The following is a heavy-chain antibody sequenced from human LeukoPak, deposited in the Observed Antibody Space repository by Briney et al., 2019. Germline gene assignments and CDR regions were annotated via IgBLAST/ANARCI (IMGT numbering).Heavy chain of an antibody. CDR3: ARDGAPGVSLFDY. Sequence: PGGSLRLSCAASGFTFSSYWMSWVRQTPGMGLEWVANIKQDGTEKYYVDSVKGRFTISRDNAKNSLYLQMNSLRAEDTAVYYCARDGAPGVSLFDYWGQGTLVTVSS. D-gene: IGHD6-13*01. CDR1: GFTFSSYW. V-gene: IGHV3-7*03. CDR2: IKQDGTEK. J-gene: IGHJ4*02.